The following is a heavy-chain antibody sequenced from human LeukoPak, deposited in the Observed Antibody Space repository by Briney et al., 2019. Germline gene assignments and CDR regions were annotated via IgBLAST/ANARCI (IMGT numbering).Heavy chain of an antibody. CDR1: GYTFTGYY. CDR2: INPNSGGT. D-gene: IGHD3-22*01. Sequence: ASVKVSCKASGYTFTGYYMHWVRQAPGQGLEWMGWINPNSGGTKYAQKFQGRVTMTRDTSISTAYMDLSRLRSDDTVVYYCARDPYDSSAYYYSYFDYWGQGTLVTVSS. J-gene: IGHJ4*02. CDR3: ARDPYDSSAYYYSYFDY. V-gene: IGHV1-2*02.